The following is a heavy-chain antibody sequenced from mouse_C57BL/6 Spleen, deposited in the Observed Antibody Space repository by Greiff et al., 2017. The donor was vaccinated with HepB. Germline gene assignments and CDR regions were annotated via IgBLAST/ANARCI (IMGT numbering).Heavy chain of an antibody. CDR1: GFNIKDYY. CDR2: IDPQDGET. J-gene: IGHJ4*01. CDR3: ARDGSSFYYAMDY. D-gene: IGHD1-1*01. V-gene: IGHV14-2*01. Sequence: VQLQQSGAELVKPGASVKLSCTASGFNIKDYYMHWVKQRTEQGLEWIGMIDPQDGETKDAPKFQGKATITADTSSNTAYLQLSSLTSEDTAVYYCARDGSSFYYAMDYWGQGTSVTVSS.